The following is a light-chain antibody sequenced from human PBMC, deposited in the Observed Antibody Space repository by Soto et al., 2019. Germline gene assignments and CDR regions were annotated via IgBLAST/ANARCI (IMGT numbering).Light chain of an antibody. CDR3: SSYTSSSIPGV. J-gene: IGLJ3*02. V-gene: IGLV2-14*01. CDR2: DVS. Sequence: QSVLTQPASVSGSPGQSITISCTGTSSDVGGYNYVSWYQQHPGKAPKLMIYDVSNRPSGVSNRFSASKSGNTASLTISGLQAEDEADYYCSSYTSSSIPGVFGGGTKLTVL. CDR1: SSDVGGYNY.